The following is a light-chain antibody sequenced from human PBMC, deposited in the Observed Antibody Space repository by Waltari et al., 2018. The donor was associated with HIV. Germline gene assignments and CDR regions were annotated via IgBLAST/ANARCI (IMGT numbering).Light chain of an antibody. CDR3: SSYTRTKNLVV. V-gene: IGLV2-8*01. CDR2: EVS. CDR1: SSDVGAYNY. J-gene: IGLJ2*01. Sequence: QSALTQPPSASGSPGQSVTISCTGTSSDVGAYNYVSWYQQHPGKAPQLIIYEVSKRPSGVPYRFSGSKSGNVASLTVSGLEAEDEADYYCSSYTRTKNLVVFAGGTKLTVL.